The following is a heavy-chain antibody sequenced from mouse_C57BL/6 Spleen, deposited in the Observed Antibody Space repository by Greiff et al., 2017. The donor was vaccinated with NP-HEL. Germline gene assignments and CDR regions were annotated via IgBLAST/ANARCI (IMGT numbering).Heavy chain of an antibody. CDR3: ASLDFDY. CDR1: GYTFTSYW. CDR2: IDPADSYT. J-gene: IGHJ2*01. V-gene: IGHV1-59*01. Sequence: QVQLQQPGAELVRPGTSVKLSCKASGYTFTSYWMHWVKQRPGQGLEWIGVIDPADSYTNYNQKFKGKATLTVDKSSSTAYMQLSSLTSEDSAIYYCASLDFDYWGQGTTLTVSS.